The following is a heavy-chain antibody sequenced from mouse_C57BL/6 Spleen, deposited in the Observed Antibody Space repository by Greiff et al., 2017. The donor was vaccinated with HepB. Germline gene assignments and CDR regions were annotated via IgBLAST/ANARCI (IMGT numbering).Heavy chain of an antibody. V-gene: IGHV1-82*01. J-gene: IGHJ1*03. CDR1: GYAFSSSW. Sequence: VQVVESGPELVKPGASVKISCKASGYAFSSSWMNWVKQRPGKGLEWIGRIYPGDGDTNYNGKFKGKATLTADKSSSTAYMQLSSLTSEDSAVYFCATYSNYEYFDVWGTGTTVTVSS. CDR3: ATYSNYEYFDV. CDR2: IYPGDGDT. D-gene: IGHD2-5*01.